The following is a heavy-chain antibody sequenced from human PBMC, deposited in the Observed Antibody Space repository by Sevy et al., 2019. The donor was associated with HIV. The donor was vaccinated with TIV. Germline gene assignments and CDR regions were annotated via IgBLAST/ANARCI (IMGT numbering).Heavy chain of an antibody. CDR3: ARDKSGYFFFDY. D-gene: IGHD3-3*01. J-gene: IGHJ4*02. V-gene: IGHV3-30-3*01. Sequence: GGSLRLSCAASGFTFGSYTLHWVRQAPGKGLEWVALISQTYDGSKKYYIDSVQGRFTISRDNSKNTLYLQMDSLRPEDTAVYYCARDKSGYFFFDYWGQGTLVTVSS. CDR1: GFTFGSYT. CDR2: ISQTYDGSKK.